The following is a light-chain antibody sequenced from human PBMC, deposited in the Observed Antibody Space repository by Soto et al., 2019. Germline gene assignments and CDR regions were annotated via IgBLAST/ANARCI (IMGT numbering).Light chain of an antibody. J-gene: IGLJ1*01. Sequence: QSALTQPASVSGSPGQSIAISCTGTSSDVGSYNSVSWYQQYPGKAPKLMIYEVTNRPSGISDRFSGSKSGNTASLTISGLQAEDEADYYCSSFTTSSSYVFGTGTKVTVL. CDR2: EVT. CDR1: SSDVGSYNS. CDR3: SSFTTSSSYV. V-gene: IGLV2-23*02.